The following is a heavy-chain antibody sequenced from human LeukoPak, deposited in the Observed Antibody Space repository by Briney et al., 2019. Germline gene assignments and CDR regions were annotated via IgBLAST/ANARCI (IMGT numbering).Heavy chain of an antibody. V-gene: IGHV4-30-4*01. CDR1: GGSISSGDYY. D-gene: IGHD6-6*01. Sequence: SETLSLTCTVSGGSISSGDYYWTWIRQPPGKGLEWIGYIYSSGSTYYNSSLKSRVTISVDMSKNQFSLKLSSVTAADTAVYYCARWADKSSSSSRVAFDIWGQGTLVTVSS. J-gene: IGHJ3*02. CDR2: IYSSGST. CDR3: ARWADKSSSSSRVAFDI.